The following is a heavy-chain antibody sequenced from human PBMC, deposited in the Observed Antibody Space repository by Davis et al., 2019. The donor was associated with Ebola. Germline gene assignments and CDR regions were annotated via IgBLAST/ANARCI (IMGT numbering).Heavy chain of an antibody. CDR1: GFTFSSYW. J-gene: IGHJ6*02. D-gene: IGHD2-15*01. V-gene: IGHV3-74*01. Sequence: HTGGSLRLSCAASGFTFSSYWMHWVRQAPGKGLVWVSRINSDGSSTSYADSVKGRFTISRDNSKNTLYLQINSLRAEDTAVYYCASATGNYYYYGMDVWGQGTTVTVSS. CDR3: ASATGNYYYYGMDV. CDR2: INSDGSST.